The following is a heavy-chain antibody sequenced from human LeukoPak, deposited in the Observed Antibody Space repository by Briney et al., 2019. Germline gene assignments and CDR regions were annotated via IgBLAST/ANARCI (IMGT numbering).Heavy chain of an antibody. J-gene: IGHJ4*02. D-gene: IGHD1-1*01. V-gene: IGHV3-53*01. CDR2: IYSGGST. Sequence: PGGSLRLSCAASAFIVDSNYMNWVRQAPGKGLEWVSVIYSGGSTYYADSVKGRFTISRDNSKNTLYLQMNSLRAEDTAVYYCARVEPATSHFGHWGQGTLVTVSS. CDR1: AFIVDSNY. CDR3: ARVEPATSHFGH.